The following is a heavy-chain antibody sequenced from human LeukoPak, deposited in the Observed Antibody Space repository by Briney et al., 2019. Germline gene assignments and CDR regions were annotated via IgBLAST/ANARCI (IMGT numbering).Heavy chain of an antibody. Sequence: ASVKVSCKASGYTFTGYHMHWVRQAPGQGLEWMGRINPNSGDTNYAQNFQGRVTMTRDTSISTAYMELSRLRSDDTAVYYCARDYCSSTSCLFDYWGQGTLVTVSS. D-gene: IGHD2-2*01. CDR1: GYTFTGYH. V-gene: IGHV1-2*06. CDR3: ARDYCSSTSCLFDY. J-gene: IGHJ4*02. CDR2: INPNSGDT.